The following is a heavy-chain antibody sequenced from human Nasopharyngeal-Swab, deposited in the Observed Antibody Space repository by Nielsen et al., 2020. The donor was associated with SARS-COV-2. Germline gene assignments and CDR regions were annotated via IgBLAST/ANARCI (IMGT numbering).Heavy chain of an antibody. CDR3: ARGLRDYVWGSYRSYFDY. J-gene: IGHJ4*02. V-gene: IGHV4-31*03. Sequence: SETLSLTCTVSGGSISSGGYYWSWIRQHPGKGLEWIGYIYYSGSTYYNPPLKSRVTISVDTSKNQFSLKLSSVTAADTAVYYCARGLRDYVWGSYRSYFDYWGQGTLVTVSS. CDR2: IYYSGST. CDR1: GGSISSGGYY. D-gene: IGHD3-16*02.